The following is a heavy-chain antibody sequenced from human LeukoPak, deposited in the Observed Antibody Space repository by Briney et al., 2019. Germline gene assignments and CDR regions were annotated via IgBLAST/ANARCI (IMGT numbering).Heavy chain of an antibody. J-gene: IGHJ6*02. CDR2: ITGSGGNT. CDR1: GFIFSSYS. D-gene: IGHD6-13*01. Sequence: GGSLLLSCAASGFIFSSYSMSWVRQAPGMGLEWVSVITGSGGNTYYADSVKGRFTISKDNSKNTVYLQMSSLRVDDTAVYYCAKAASSSWPSYYYGMDVWGQGTTVTVSS. V-gene: IGHV3-23*01. CDR3: AKAASSSWPSYYYGMDV.